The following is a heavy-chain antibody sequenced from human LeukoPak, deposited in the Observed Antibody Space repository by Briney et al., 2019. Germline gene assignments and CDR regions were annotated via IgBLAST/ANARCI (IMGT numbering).Heavy chain of an antibody. V-gene: IGHV1-2*02. Sequence: GASVKVSCKASGYTVTGYYMLWVRKAPGQGLEWMGWINPNSGGTNYAKKFHGRVTMTRDTSISTAYMELSRLRSDDTAVYYCARDHIVVVTATGAAFYYGMDVWGQGTTVTVSS. CDR1: GYTVTGYY. CDR2: INPNSGGT. D-gene: IGHD2-21*02. J-gene: IGHJ6*02. CDR3: ARDHIVVVTATGAAFYYGMDV.